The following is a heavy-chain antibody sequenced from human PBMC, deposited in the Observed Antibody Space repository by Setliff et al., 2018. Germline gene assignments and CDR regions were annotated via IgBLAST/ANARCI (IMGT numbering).Heavy chain of an antibody. CDR1: GASISSGSNY. CDR2: ILSSGGT. Sequence: SETLSLTCSVSGASISSGSNYWSWIRQPAGKGVERIGHILSSGGTNYNPSLKNRVSISVDTSKNQFSLKLSSVTAADTAVYYCARGVTRPIYYYYYYMDVWGKGTTVTVSS. J-gene: IGHJ6*03. D-gene: IGHD4-4*01. V-gene: IGHV4-61*09. CDR3: ARGVTRPIYYYYYYMDV.